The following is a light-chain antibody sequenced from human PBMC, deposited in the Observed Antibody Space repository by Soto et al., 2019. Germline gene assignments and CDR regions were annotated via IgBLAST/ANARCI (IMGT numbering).Light chain of an antibody. CDR1: QSVSSIY. J-gene: IGKJ4*01. Sequence: DIVLTQSPGTLFLSPGERATLSCRASQSVSSIYLAWYQQKPGQAPRLLIYGASNRATGVPDRFSGGGSATDFTLTISRLEPEDFAVYYCQQYDDSPLTFGGGTKVDIK. V-gene: IGKV3-20*01. CDR3: QQYDDSPLT. CDR2: GAS.